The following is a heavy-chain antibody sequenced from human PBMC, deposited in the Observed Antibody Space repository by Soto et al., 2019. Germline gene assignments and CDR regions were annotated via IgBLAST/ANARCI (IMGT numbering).Heavy chain of an antibody. CDR2: IIPIFGTA. D-gene: IGHD1-7*01. CDR3: AVKLELGRFDP. Sequence: GASVNVSCTASVGTFSSYAISWVRQAPGQGLEWMGGIIPIFGTANYAQKFQGRVTITADESTSTAYMELSSLRSEDTAVYYCAVKLELGRFDPWGQGTLVTVSS. CDR1: VGTFSSYA. J-gene: IGHJ5*02. V-gene: IGHV1-69*13.